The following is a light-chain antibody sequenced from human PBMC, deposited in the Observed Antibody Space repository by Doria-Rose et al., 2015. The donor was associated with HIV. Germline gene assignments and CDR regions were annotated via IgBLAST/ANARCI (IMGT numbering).Light chain of an antibody. V-gene: IGKV3-20*01. J-gene: IGKJ1*01. CDR2: DGS. CDR3: HQYGTSWT. Sequence: TQSPGTLSLSPGERATLSCRASQGFSSTYLTWYQQKPGQAPSLLIYDGSTRATGIPDRFSASGSGTDFTLTINRLEPEDFALYYCHQYGTSWTFGQGTKVEI. CDR1: QGFSSTY.